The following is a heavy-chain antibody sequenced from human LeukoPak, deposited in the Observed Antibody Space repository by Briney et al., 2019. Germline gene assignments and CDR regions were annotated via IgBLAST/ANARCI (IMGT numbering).Heavy chain of an antibody. V-gene: IGHV1-69*04. J-gene: IGHJ4*02. Sequence: GASVKVSCKASGGTFSSYAISWVRQAPGQGLEWMGRIIPILGIANYAQKFQGRVTITADKSTSTAYMELSSLRSEDTAVYYCARVPLRRGAYCSGDCSLGYWGQGTLVTVSS. CDR1: GGTFSSYA. CDR2: IIPILGIA. D-gene: IGHD2-21*02. CDR3: ARVPLRRGAYCSGDCSLGY.